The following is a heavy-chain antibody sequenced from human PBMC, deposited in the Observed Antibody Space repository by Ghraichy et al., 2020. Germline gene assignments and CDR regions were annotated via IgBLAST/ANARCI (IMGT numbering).Heavy chain of an antibody. CDR1: GFTFATYG. J-gene: IGHJ4*02. CDR2: ITESGENT. V-gene: IGHV3-23*01. CDR3: AKEPYDISTGYWAGCFDH. Sequence: ETLSLTCAASGFTFATYGMSWVRQAPGKGLEWVSAITESGENTYYADSVKGRFTISRDNSKKMLYLQMNSLRAEDTAVYFCAKEPYDISTGYWAGCFDHWGQGTLVTVSS. D-gene: IGHD3-9*01.